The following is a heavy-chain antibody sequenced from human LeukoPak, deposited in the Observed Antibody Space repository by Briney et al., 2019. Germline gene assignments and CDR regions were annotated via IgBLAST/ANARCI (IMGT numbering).Heavy chain of an antibody. J-gene: IGHJ4*02. Sequence: SETLSLTCTVSGCSISSYYWSWIRQPPGKGLEWIGYIYYSGSTNYNPSLKSRVTISVDTSKNQFSLKLSSVTAADTAVYYCARRGYSYGYPYFDYWGQGTLVTVSS. CDR2: IYYSGST. D-gene: IGHD5-18*01. CDR3: ARRGYSYGYPYFDY. V-gene: IGHV4-59*08. CDR1: GCSISSYY.